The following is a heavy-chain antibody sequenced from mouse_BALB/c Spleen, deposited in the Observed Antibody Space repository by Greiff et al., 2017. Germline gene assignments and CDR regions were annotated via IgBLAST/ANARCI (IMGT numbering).Heavy chain of an antibody. CDR2: ISNGGGST. Sequence: EVELMESGGGLVQPGGSLKLSCAASGFTFSSYTMSWVRQTPEKRLEWVAYISNGGGSTYYPDTVKGRFTISRDNAKNTLYLQMSSLKSEDTAMYYCARHYYGSSPYYFDYWGQGTTLTVSS. V-gene: IGHV5-12-2*01. CDR3: ARHYYGSSPYYFDY. CDR1: GFTFSSYT. J-gene: IGHJ2*01. D-gene: IGHD1-1*01.